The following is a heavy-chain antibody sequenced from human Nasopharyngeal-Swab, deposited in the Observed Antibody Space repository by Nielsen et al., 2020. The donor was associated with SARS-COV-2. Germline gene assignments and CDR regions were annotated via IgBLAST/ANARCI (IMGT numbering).Heavy chain of an antibody. CDR1: GGSISGYY. V-gene: IGHV4-59*12. CDR3: ARAGRTIFGVVTSFDY. D-gene: IGHD3-3*01. CDR2: IYYSGST. J-gene: IGHJ4*02. Sequence: SETLSLTCTVSGGSISGYYWSWIRQPPGKGLEWIGCIYYSGSTYYNPSLKSRVTISVDTSKNQFSLKLSSVTAADTAVYYCARAGRTIFGVVTSFDYWGQGTLVTVSS.